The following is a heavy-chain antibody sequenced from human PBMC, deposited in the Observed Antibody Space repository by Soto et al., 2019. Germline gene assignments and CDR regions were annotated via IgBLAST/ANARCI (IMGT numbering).Heavy chain of an antibody. J-gene: IGHJ6*04. CDR2: IYPGDSDT. D-gene: IGHD3-22*01. Sequence: GESLKISCKGSGYSFTNYWIGWVRQMPGKGLEWMGIIYPGDSDTRYSPSFEGQVTISADKSISTAYLQWSSLKASDTAIYYCERRANSGSHYYYYAMDVWGEGTTVTVSS. V-gene: IGHV5-51*01. CDR3: ERRANSGSHYYYYAMDV. CDR1: GYSFTNYW.